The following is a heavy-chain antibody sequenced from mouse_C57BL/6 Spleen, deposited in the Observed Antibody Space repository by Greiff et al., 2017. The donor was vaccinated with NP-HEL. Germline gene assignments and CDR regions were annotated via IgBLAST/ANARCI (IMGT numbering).Heavy chain of an antibody. Sequence: EVQLQQSGAELVRPGASVKLSCTASGFNIKDDYMHWVKQRPEQGLEWIGWIDPENGDTEYASKFQGKATITADTSSNTAYLQLSSLTSEDTAVYYCTLYYYGSSPYYAMDYWGQGTSVTVSS. CDR1: GFNIKDDY. D-gene: IGHD1-1*01. CDR3: TLYYYGSSPYYAMDY. J-gene: IGHJ4*01. V-gene: IGHV14-4*01. CDR2: IDPENGDT.